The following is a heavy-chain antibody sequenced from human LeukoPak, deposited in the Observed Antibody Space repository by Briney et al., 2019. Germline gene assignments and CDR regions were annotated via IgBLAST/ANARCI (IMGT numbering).Heavy chain of an antibody. CDR2: ISYDGSNK. CDR3: SGGRMGMFDY. J-gene: IGHJ4*02. V-gene: IGHV3-30*03. D-gene: IGHD2-8*02. Sequence: PGGPLRLSCAASGFAFSSYGMHWVRQAPGKGLEWVAVISYDGSNKYYADSVKGRFTISRDNSKNTLYLQMNSLRAEDTAVYYCSGGRMGMFDYWGQGTLVTVSS. CDR1: GFAFSSYG.